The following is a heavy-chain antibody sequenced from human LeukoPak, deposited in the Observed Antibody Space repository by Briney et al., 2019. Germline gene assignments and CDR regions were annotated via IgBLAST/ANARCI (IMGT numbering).Heavy chain of an antibody. CDR2: INPSGGST. Sequence: GASVKVSCKASGYTFSGYFMFWVRQAPGQGLEWMGIINPSGGSTSYAQRFQGRVSMTRDTSTSTVYMELRSLRSEDTAVYYCARDRVQYCSGGSCYSSDYWGQGTLVTVSS. V-gene: IGHV1-46*01. CDR1: GYTFSGYF. J-gene: IGHJ4*02. CDR3: ARDRVQYCSGGSCYSSDY. D-gene: IGHD2-15*01.